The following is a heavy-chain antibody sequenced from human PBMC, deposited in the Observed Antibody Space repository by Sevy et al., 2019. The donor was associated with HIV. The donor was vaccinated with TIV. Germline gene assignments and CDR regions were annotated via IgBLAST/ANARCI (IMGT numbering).Heavy chain of an antibody. Sequence: GGSLRLSCAASGFMFSSYEMNWVRQAPGKGLEWVSSISGPYNSVNYGGSVQGRFTISRDNAKNLLFLQMNSLKAEDTAVYYWARATGTETLDAFDVWGQGTLVTVSS. V-gene: IGHV3-21*01. D-gene: IGHD1-7*01. CDR3: ARATGTETLDAFDV. CDR2: ISGPYNSV. CDR1: GFMFSSYE. J-gene: IGHJ3*01.